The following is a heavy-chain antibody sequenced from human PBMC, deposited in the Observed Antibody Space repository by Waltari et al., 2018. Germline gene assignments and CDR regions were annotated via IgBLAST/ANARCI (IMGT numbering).Heavy chain of an antibody. V-gene: IGHV4-34*01. CDR1: GGSLSGYL. D-gene: IGHD2-15*01. CDR3: AREEVYCSGGSCYSLYGWFDT. J-gene: IGHJ5*02. CDR2: INHSGST. Sequence: QVQLQQWGAGLLKPSETLSLTCGVYGGSLSGYLWNWIRQPPGKGLEWIGEINHSGSTNYNPSLKGRVTISVDTSKNQFSLKLSSVTAADTAVYYCAREEVYCSGGSCYSLYGWFDTWGQGTLVTVSS.